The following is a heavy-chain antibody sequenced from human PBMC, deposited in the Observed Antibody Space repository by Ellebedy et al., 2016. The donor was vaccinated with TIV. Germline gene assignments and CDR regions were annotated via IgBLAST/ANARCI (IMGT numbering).Heavy chain of an antibody. CDR2: ISSSGGTT. Sequence: GGSLRLSCVASGFTFGTYGMNWVRQAPGKGLEWVSYISSSGGTTYYADSVKGRFTISRDNGKNSLSLQMNSLRAEDTAMYYCARDRGVYCSGDSCYSSGEASYFDYWGQGIRVTVSS. D-gene: IGHD2-15*01. CDR1: GFTFGTYG. J-gene: IGHJ4*02. CDR3: ARDRGVYCSGDSCYSSGEASYFDY. V-gene: IGHV3-48*01.